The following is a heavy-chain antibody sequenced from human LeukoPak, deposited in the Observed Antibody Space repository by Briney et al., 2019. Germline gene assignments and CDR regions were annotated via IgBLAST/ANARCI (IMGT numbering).Heavy chain of an antibody. Sequence: PGRSLRLSCAASGFTFSSYGMHWVRQAPGKGLEWVAGIWYDGSNKYYADSVKGRFTISRDNSKNTLYLQMNSLRAEDTAVYYCAMGYFESSGYYADWGQGTLVTVSS. J-gene: IGHJ4*02. CDR2: IWYDGSNK. CDR1: GFTFSSYG. D-gene: IGHD3-22*01. CDR3: AMGYFESSGYYAD. V-gene: IGHV3-33*01.